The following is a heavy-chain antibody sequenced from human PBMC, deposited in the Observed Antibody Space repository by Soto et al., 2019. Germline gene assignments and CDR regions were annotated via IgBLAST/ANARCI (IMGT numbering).Heavy chain of an antibody. CDR1: GFTFTNYL. CDR2: IDKSGGDT. Sequence: GGSLRLSCAASGFTFTNYLMTWVRQAPGKGLEWVSSIDKSGGDTYYADSVKGRFTISRDNSKNTLYLQMNSLRAEDTAVYYCAKEGIDNYDFWSGPSLGHYYYYGMDVWGQGTTVTVSS. CDR3: AKEGIDNYDFWSGPSLGHYYYYGMDV. J-gene: IGHJ6*02. V-gene: IGHV3-23*01. D-gene: IGHD3-3*01.